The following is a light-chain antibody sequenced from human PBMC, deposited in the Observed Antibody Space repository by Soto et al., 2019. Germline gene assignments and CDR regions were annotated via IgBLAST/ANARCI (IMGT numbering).Light chain of an antibody. V-gene: IGLV7-43*01. CDR2: TTS. Sequence: QAVVTQEPSLTVSPGGTVTLTCASSTVAVTSGYYPNWFQQKPGQAPSALIYTTSNKHSWTPARFSGPLLGGKPALTLSGVQPEDEADYYYLLYYGGAQVFGGGTKLTVL. CDR1: TVAVTSGYY. J-gene: IGLJ2*01. CDR3: LLYYGGAQV.